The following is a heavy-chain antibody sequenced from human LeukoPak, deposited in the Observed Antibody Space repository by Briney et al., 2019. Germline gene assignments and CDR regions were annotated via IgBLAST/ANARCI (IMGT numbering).Heavy chain of an antibody. CDR2: MNLDGSEK. J-gene: IGHJ3*02. CDR3: ARDLGLYPI. V-gene: IGHV3-7*01. D-gene: IGHD2-8*01. CDR1: GFTFTSHW. Sequence: PGGSLRLSCAASGFTFTSHWMSWVRQAPGKGLEWVARMNLDGSEKYYVDSVKGRFTISRDNAKTSLYLEMNSLRAEDTAVYYCARDLGLYPIWGQGTMVTVSS.